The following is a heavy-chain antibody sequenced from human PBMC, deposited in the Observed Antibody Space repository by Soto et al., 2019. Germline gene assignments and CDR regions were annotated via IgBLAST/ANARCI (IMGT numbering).Heavy chain of an antibody. J-gene: IGHJ4*02. CDR2: ISYDGSNK. Sequence: QVQLVESGGGVVQPGRSLRLSCAASGFTFSSYAMHWVRQAPGKGLEWVAVISYDGSNKYYADSVKGRFTISRDNSKNTLCLQMNSLRAQVTYLNYCARDRMRAPDGYNDYFTQLPGHSFDYWGQGTLVTVSS. V-gene: IGHV3-30-3*01. CDR3: ARDRMRAPDGYNDYFTQLPGHSFDY. CDR1: GFTFSSYA. D-gene: IGHD5-12*01.